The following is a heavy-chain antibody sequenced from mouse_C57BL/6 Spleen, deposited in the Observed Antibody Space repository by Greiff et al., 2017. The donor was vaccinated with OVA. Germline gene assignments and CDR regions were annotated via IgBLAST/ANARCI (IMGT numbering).Heavy chain of an antibody. V-gene: IGHV1-85*01. CDR3: ARDYYGSSPYCYFDV. Sequence: VKLVESGPELVKPGASVKLSCKASGYTFTSYDINWVKQRPGQGLEWIGWIYPRDGSTKYNEKFKGKATLTVDTSSSTAYMELHSLTSEDSAVYFGARDYYGSSPYCYFDVWGTGTTVTVSS. CDR1: GYTFTSYD. CDR2: IYPRDGST. J-gene: IGHJ1*03. D-gene: IGHD1-1*01.